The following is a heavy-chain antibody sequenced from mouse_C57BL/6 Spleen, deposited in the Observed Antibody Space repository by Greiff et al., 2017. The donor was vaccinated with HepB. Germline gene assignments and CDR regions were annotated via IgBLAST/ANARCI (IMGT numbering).Heavy chain of an antibody. V-gene: IGHV3-1*01. D-gene: IGHD2-1*01. CDR1: GYSITSGYD. CDR2: ISYSGST. CDR3: ARRLPSGYFDY. Sequence: DVKLVESGPGMVKPSQSLSLTCTVTGYSITSGYDWHWIRHFPGNKLEWMGYISYSGSTNYNPSLKSRISITHDTSKNHFFLKLNSVTTEDTATYYCARRLPSGYFDYWGQGTTLTVSS. J-gene: IGHJ2*01.